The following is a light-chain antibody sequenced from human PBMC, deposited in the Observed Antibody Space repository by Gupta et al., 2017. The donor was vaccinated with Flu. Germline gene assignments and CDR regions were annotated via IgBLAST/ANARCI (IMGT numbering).Light chain of an antibody. V-gene: IGKV4-1*01. CDR2: WAS. CDR1: QSVLYSSNNKNY. J-gene: IGKJ1*01. Sequence: DIVMTQSPDSLTVSLGDRATINCKSSQSVLYSSNNKNYSAWYQQKPGQPPQLLIYWASTRESGVPDRFSGSGSGTDFTLTISSLQAEDVAVYYCQQYYSTVTFGQGTKVEIK. CDR3: QQYYSTVT.